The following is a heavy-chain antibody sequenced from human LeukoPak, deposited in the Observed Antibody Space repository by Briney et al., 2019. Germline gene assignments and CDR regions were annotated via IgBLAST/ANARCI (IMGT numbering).Heavy chain of an antibody. J-gene: IGHJ4*02. CDR2: IIPIFGTA. CDR3: ARDRRWLQSKNYFDY. CDR1: GGTFSSYA. Sequence: SVKVSCKASGGTFSSYAISWVRQAPGQGLEWMGGIIPIFGTANYAQKFQGRVTITADESTSTAYMELSSLRSEDTAVYYCARDRRWLQSKNYFDYWGQGTLVTVSS. D-gene: IGHD5-24*01. V-gene: IGHV1-69*13.